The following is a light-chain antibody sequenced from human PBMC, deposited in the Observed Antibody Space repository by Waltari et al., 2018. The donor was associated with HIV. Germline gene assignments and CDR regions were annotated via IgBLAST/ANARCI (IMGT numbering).Light chain of an antibody. CDR1: ALPQKY. J-gene: IGLJ3*02. V-gene: IGLV3-10*01. Sequence: SYALTQPPSVSVSPGQTARITCSGDALPQKYAYWYQQKSGQAPVLVIYEDSKRPSGIPERFSGSSSGTMATLTISGAQVEDEADYYCYSTDSSDWVFGGGTKLTVL. CDR3: YSTDSSDWV. CDR2: EDS.